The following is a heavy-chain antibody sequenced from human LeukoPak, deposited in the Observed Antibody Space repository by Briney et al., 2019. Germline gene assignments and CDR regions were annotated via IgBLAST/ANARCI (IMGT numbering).Heavy chain of an antibody. J-gene: IGHJ5*02. D-gene: IGHD3-10*01. Sequence: GGSLRLSCEASGFPFRSYGMNWVRQAPGHGLEWLAVLSHGGSNKCYADSVKGRFTFSRDNSKNTLYLQMNSLRPDDEAVYYCAKEGYYGSGSFPASWGQGTLVTVSS. V-gene: IGHV3-30*18. CDR1: GFPFRSYG. CDR3: AKEGYYGSGSFPAS. CDR2: LSHGGSNK.